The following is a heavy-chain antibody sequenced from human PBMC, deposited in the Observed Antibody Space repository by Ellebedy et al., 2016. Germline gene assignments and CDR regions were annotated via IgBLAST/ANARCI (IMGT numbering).Heavy chain of an antibody. D-gene: IGHD1-1*01. CDR2: FDWNGDTI. Sequence: SLKISXAASGFKFDDHAMHWVRQVPGKGLEWVSGFDWNGDTILYVDSVKGRFTTSRDTAKKSIYLQMNSLRVEDTALYYCAKEISEATAASFGAFDVWGQGTLVTVSS. CDR1: GFKFDDHA. CDR3: AKEISEATAASFGAFDV. J-gene: IGHJ3*01. V-gene: IGHV3-9*01.